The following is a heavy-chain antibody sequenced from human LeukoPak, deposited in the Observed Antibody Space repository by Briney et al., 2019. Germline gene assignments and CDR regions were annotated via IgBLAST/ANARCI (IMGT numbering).Heavy chain of an antibody. CDR1: GGSISSYY. J-gene: IGHJ4*02. Sequence: SETLSLTCTVSGGSISSYYWSWIRQPPGKGLEWIGYIYYSGSTNYNPSLKSRVTISVDTSKNQFSLKLSSVTAADTAVYYCAREPPYYYDSSGSPLWGQGTLVTVSS. V-gene: IGHV4-59*01. CDR2: IYYSGST. CDR3: AREPPYYYDSSGSPL. D-gene: IGHD3-22*01.